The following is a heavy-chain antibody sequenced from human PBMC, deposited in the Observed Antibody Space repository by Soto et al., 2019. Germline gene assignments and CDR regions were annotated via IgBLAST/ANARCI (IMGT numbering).Heavy chain of an antibody. V-gene: IGHV4-31*03. CDR3: ASAGTFEGDGPIPFDY. Sequence: PSETLSLTCTVSGGSISSGGYYWSWIRQHPGKGLEWIGYIYYSGSTYYNPSLKSRVTISVDTSKNQFSLKLSSVTAADTAVYYCASAGTFEGDGPIPFDYWGQGTLVTVSS. CDR2: IYYSGST. CDR1: GGSISSGGYY. D-gene: IGHD3-16*01. J-gene: IGHJ4*02.